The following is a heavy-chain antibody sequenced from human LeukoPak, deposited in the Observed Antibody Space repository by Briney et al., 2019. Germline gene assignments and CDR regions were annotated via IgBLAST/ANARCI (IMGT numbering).Heavy chain of an antibody. CDR1: GGSISSYY. D-gene: IGHD1-26*01. Sequence: SSETLSLTCTVSGGSISSYYWSWIRQPPGKGLEWIGYIYYSGSTNYNPSLKSRVTISVDTSKNQFSLKLSSVTAADTAVYYSARVVGAIRDWGQGTLVTVSS. CDR2: IYYSGST. J-gene: IGHJ4*02. V-gene: IGHV4-59*01. CDR3: ARVVGAIRD.